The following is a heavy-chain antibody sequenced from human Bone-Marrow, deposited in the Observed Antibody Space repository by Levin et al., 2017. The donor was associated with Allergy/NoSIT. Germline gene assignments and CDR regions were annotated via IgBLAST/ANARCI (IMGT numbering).Heavy chain of an antibody. D-gene: IGHD3-10*01. CDR3: AKDQFQLGRFYTAFGY. V-gene: IGHV1-2*02. CDR2: INPNTGDT. CDR1: GYNFFGYH. J-gene: IGHJ4*02. Sequence: ASVKVSCKTSGYNFFGYHMHWVRQAPGQGLEWMGWINPNTGDTNYAQKFQGRVTMTSDTSISTAYMELSGLRSDDTAVYYCAKDQFQLGRFYTAFGYWGQGTLVTVSS.